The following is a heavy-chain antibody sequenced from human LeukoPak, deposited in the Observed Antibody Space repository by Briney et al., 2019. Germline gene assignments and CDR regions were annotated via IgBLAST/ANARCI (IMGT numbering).Heavy chain of an antibody. V-gene: IGHV3-30*18. Sequence: GGSLRLSCAASGFTFSSYGMHWVRQAPGKGLEWVAVISYDGSNKYYADSVKGRFTISRDNSKNTLYPQMNSLRAEDTAVYYCANSLDYYDSSGYGVYWGQGTLVTDSS. CDR3: ANSLDYYDSSGYGVY. J-gene: IGHJ4*02. CDR1: GFTFSSYG. CDR2: ISYDGSNK. D-gene: IGHD3-22*01.